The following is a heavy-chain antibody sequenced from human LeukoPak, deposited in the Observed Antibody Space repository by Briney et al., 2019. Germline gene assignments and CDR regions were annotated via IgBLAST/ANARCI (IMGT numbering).Heavy chain of an antibody. J-gene: IGHJ4*02. D-gene: IGHD1-26*01. V-gene: IGHV3-7*01. CDR1: GFTFTKYW. Sequence: GGSLRLSCVASGFTFTKYWMGWVRQAPGKGLEWVANINYDGSDKYYVDSVKGRFTISRDNAKNSLSLQMNSLRAEDTAMYYCARDKIVGATYFDYWGQGTLVTVSS. CDR2: INYDGSDK. CDR3: ARDKIVGATYFDY.